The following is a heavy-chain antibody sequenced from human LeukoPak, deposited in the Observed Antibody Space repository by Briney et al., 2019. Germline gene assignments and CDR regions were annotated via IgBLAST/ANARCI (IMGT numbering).Heavy chain of an antibody. CDR2: ISSSSSYI. CDR3: ARDLGTYSSSPPFDY. Sequence: TGGSLRLSCAASGFTFSSYSMNWVRQAPGKGLEWVSSISSSSSYIYYADSVKGRFTISRDNAKNSLYLQMNSLRAEDTAVYYCARDLGTYSSSPPFDYWGQGTLVTVSS. D-gene: IGHD6-6*01. J-gene: IGHJ4*02. V-gene: IGHV3-21*01. CDR1: GFTFSSYS.